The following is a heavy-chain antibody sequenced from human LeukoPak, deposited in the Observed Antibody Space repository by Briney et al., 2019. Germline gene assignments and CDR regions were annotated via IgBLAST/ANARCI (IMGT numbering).Heavy chain of an antibody. D-gene: IGHD4-17*01. V-gene: IGHV3-48*01. CDR2: ISSSSRTI. J-gene: IGHJ4*02. Sequence: GGSLRLSCAASGFTFSSYSLNWVRQAPGKGLEWVSYISSSSRTIYYTDSAKGRFTISRDSAKNSLYLQMNSLRVEDTAVYYCARNLYGDYVEDYWGQGTLVTVSS. CDR1: GFTFSSYS. CDR3: ARNLYGDYVEDY.